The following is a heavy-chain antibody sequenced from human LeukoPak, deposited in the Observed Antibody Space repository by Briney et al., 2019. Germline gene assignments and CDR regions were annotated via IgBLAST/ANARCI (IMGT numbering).Heavy chain of an antibody. CDR3: TRETSSRYFDY. Sequence: ASVKVSCKASGYTFTSYAISWVRQAPGQGLEWMGGIIPIFGTANYAQKFQGRVTITTDESTSTAYMELSSLRSEDTAVYYCTRETSSRYFDYWGQGTLVTVSS. V-gene: IGHV1-69*05. CDR2: IIPIFGTA. J-gene: IGHJ4*02. CDR1: GYTFTSYA.